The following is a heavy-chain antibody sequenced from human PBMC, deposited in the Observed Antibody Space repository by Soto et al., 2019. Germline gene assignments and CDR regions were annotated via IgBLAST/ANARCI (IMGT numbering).Heavy chain of an antibody. CDR2: ISSSSSYI. D-gene: IGHD3-3*01. V-gene: IGHV3-21*01. J-gene: IGHJ6*03. CDR1: GFTFSSYS. CDR3: ARDRSPNDFWSGYFQTDYYYYYYMDV. Sequence: EVQLVESGGGLVKPGGSLRLSCAASGFTFSSYSMNWVRQAPGKGLEWVASISSSSSYIYYADSVKGRFTISRDNAKNSLYLQMNRLRAEDTAVYYCARDRSPNDFWSGYFQTDYYYYYYMDVWGKGTTVTVSS.